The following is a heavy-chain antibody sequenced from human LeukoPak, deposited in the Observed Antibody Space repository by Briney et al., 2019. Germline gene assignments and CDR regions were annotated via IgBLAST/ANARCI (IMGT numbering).Heavy chain of an antibody. V-gene: IGHV3-23*01. CDR3: AKDRGSSSCRWFDP. Sequence: PGGSLRLSCAASGFTFSSYSMNWVRQAPGKGLEWVSAISGSGGSTYYADSVKGRFTISRDNSKNTLYLQMNSLRAEDTAVYYCAKDRGSSSCRWFDPWGQGTLVTVSS. CDR2: ISGSGGST. CDR1: GFTFSSYS. J-gene: IGHJ5*02. D-gene: IGHD6-13*01.